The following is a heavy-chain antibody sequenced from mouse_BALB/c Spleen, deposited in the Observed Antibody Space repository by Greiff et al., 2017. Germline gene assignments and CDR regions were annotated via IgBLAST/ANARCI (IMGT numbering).Heavy chain of an antibody. D-gene: IGHD2-14*01. CDR2: ISYDGSN. V-gene: IGHV3-6*02. CDR3: ARALYYRYDVGGYYFDY. Sequence: EVKLVESGPGLVKPSQSLSLTCSVTGYSITSGYYWNWIRQFPGNKLEWMGYISYDGSNNYNPSLKNRISITRDTSKNQFFLKLNSVTTEDTATYYCARALYYRYDVGGYYFDYWGQGTTLTVSS. CDR1: GYSITSGYY. J-gene: IGHJ2*01.